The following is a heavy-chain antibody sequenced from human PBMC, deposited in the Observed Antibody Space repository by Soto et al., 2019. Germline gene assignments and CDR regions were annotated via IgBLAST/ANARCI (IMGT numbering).Heavy chain of an antibody. CDR1: GVSISNSNTY. D-gene: IGHD6-19*01. Sequence: QVQLQESGPGLVKPSETMSLTCTVAGVSISNSNTYWNWVRQPPGKGLEWIGFVYYRGSTKYNPSLESRVTISVDASRNQLSLGLTSVTATDTAVYYCARGGGSYSSGWYYDSWGQGTLVTVSS. J-gene: IGHJ4*02. V-gene: IGHV4-59*08. CDR3: ARGGGSYSSGWYYDS. CDR2: VYYRGST.